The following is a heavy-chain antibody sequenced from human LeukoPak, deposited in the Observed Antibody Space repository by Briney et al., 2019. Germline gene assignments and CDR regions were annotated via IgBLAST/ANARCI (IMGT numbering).Heavy chain of an antibody. V-gene: IGHV1-69*05. D-gene: IGHD2-21*02. J-gene: IGHJ4*02. Sequence: SVKVSCKASGGTFSSYAFSWMRQAPGQGLEWMGRIIPIYDTVDYAQKFQGRVTITTDESTNTAYMELGSLRYEDTAVYYCAREPLGCGGDCHFDYWGQGTLVTVSS. CDR3: AREPLGCGGDCHFDY. CDR2: IIPIYDTV. CDR1: GGTFSSYA.